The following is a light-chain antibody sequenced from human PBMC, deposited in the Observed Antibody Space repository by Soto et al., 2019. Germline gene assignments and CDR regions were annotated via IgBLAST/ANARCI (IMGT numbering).Light chain of an antibody. CDR2: KAS. CDR1: QSISTR. V-gene: IGKV1-5*03. CDR3: QQYDSYSWA. Sequence: DIQMTQSPSTLSASVGDRVTITCRASQSISTRLAWYQQKPGKAPKLLIYKASSLQTGVPSRFSGSGSGTEFTLTIAGLHPDDFATYYCQQYDSYSWAFGQGTKVDIK. J-gene: IGKJ1*01.